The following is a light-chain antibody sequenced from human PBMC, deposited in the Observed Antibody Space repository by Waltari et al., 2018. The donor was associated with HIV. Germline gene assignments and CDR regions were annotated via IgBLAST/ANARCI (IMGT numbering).Light chain of an antibody. CDR3: VTWADRSSGPVV. CDR1: SSKIGNNY. J-gene: IGLJ2*01. CDR2: RNN. V-gene: IGLV1-47*01. Sequence: QSVLTQPPSASGTPGQRITISCSGSSSKIGNNYVHWYQHLPGTAPKLLIYRNNQLASGVPYRFSGSKSGTSASLAISGLRSEDEADYYCVTWADRSSGPVVFGGGTKVTVL.